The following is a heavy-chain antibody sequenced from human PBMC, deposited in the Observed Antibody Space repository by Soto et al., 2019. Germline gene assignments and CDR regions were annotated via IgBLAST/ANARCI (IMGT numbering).Heavy chain of an antibody. CDR2: IYYSGST. J-gene: IGHJ5*02. CDR1: GYSISSSNW. CDR3: ARSDDILTGYYNWFDP. D-gene: IGHD3-9*01. V-gene: IGHV4-28*01. Sequence: PSETLSLTCAVSGYSISSSNWRGWIRQPRGKGLEWIGYIYYSGSTYYNPSLKRRVTMSVDKYKNQFSLKMSSVTAVDTAVYYCARSDDILTGYYNWFDPWGQGTLVTV.